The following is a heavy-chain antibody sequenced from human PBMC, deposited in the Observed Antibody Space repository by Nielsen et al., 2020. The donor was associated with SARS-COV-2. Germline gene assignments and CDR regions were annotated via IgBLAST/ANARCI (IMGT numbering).Heavy chain of an antibody. CDR1: GFTFSNAW. CDR3: TTDLGSGSEPDY. V-gene: IGHV3-15*01. D-gene: IGHD1-26*01. CDR2: IKSKTDGGTT. J-gene: IGHJ4*02. Sequence: GESLKISCAASGFTFSNAWMSWVRQAPGKGLEWVGRIKSKTDGGTTDYAAPVKGRFTISRDDSKNTLYLQMNSLKTEDTAVYYCTTDLGSGSEPDYWGQGTLATVSS.